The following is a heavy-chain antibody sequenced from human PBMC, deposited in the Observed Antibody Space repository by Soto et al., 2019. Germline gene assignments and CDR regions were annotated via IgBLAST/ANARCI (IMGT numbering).Heavy chain of an antibody. Sequence: SETLSLTCTVSSGSISSYYWSWIRQPPGKGLEWIGYIYYSGSTNYNPSLKSRVTISVDTSKNQFSLKLSSVTAADTAVYYCARDIVVVVAATGHKYNWFDPWGQGTLVTVSS. CDR3: ARDIVVVVAATGHKYNWFDP. J-gene: IGHJ5*02. D-gene: IGHD2-15*01. CDR1: SGSISSYY. V-gene: IGHV4-59*01. CDR2: IYYSGST.